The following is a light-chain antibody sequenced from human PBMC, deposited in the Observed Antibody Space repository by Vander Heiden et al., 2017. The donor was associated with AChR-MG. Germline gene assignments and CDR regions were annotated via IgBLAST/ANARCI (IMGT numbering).Light chain of an antibody. J-gene: IGKJ1*01. V-gene: IGKV3-15*01. CDR3: QHYNNWPPTWT. CDR1: QSVSSN. CDR2: GAS. Sequence: EIVMTQSPATLSVSPEERATLSCTASQSVSSNLAWYQQKPGQAPRLLIYGASTRATGIPARFSGSGSGTEFTLTISSLQSEDLAVYYCQHYNNWPPTWTFGQGTKVEIK.